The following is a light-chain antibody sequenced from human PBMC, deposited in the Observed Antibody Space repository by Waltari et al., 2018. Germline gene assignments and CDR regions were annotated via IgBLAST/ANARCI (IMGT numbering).Light chain of an antibody. V-gene: IGKV3-20*01. CDR1: QSISKY. Sequence: VLTQSPGTLSLSPGERATLSCRASQSISKYLVWYQQRPGHAPRLPSYAASPRATGIPDRFSGSGFGTDFTLTISRLEPEDFAMYYCQNHERLPATFGQGTKVEIK. J-gene: IGKJ1*01. CDR3: QNHERLPAT. CDR2: AAS.